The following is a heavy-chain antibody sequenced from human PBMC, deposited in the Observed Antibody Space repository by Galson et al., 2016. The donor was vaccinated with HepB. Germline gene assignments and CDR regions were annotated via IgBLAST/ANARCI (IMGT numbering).Heavy chain of an antibody. D-gene: IGHD1-26*01. CDR2: IYWNDDV. CDR1: GFSLTTPGVG. Sequence: PALVKPTQTLTLTCTFSGFSLTTPGVGVGWIRQPPGKALEWLAFIYWNDDVRYSPSLKSRLSITKDTSKNQVVLTMTNMDPVDTATYFCARMGSGNYLFDYWGQGILVTVSS. CDR3: ARMGSGNYLFDY. J-gene: IGHJ4*02. V-gene: IGHV2-5*01.